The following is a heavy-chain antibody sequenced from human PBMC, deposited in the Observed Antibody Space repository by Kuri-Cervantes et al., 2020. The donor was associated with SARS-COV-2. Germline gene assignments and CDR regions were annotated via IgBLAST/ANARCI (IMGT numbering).Heavy chain of an antibody. Sequence: GGSLRLSCAASGFTFSSYGMHWVRQAPGKGLEWVAVIWYDGSNKYYADSVKGRFTISRDNAKNTLYLQMNSLRAEDTAVYYCARDENDFWSGYYQNYYYYGMDVWGQRTTVTVSS. CDR3: ARDENDFWSGYYQNYYYYGMDV. D-gene: IGHD3-3*01. CDR1: GFTFSSYG. CDR2: IWYDGSNK. J-gene: IGHJ6*02. V-gene: IGHV3-33*01.